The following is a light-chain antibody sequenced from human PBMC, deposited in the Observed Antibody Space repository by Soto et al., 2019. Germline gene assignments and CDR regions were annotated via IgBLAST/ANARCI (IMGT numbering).Light chain of an antibody. J-gene: IGKJ1*01. CDR3: HHYGTSWT. CDR1: QSVRSSF. Sequence: EIVLTQSPGTLSLSPGERATLSCRASQSVRSSFLAWYQQKPGQAPRLLISGASSRATGIPDRFSGSGSGTDFTLSSSRLEPEDFAVYYCHHYGTSWTFGQGTKVEI. CDR2: GAS. V-gene: IGKV3-20*01.